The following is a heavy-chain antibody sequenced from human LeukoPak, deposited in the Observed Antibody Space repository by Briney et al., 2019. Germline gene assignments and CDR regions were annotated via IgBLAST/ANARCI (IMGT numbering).Heavy chain of an antibody. V-gene: IGHV3-23*01. CDR3: AKRGDFDVLTGYYVPDF. D-gene: IGHD3-9*01. Sequence: GPSLRLSCAASGFTFSNYAMSWVRQAPGKGLEWVSAITGSGGNTYYADSVKGRFTISRHNSKNTLYLQMNSLRDEDTAVYYCAKRGDFDVLTGYYVPDFWGQGTLVTVSS. J-gene: IGHJ4*02. CDR2: ITGSGGNT. CDR1: GFTFSNYA.